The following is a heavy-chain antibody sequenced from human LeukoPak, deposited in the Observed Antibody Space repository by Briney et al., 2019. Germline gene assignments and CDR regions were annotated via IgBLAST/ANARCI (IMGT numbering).Heavy chain of an antibody. CDR3: ATHLITMIDTRAFDI. J-gene: IGHJ3*02. Sequence: ASVKVSCKASGYTFTSYAMNWVRQAPGQGLEWMGWINTNTGNPTYAQDFTGRFVFSLDTSVSTAYLQISSLKAEDTAVYYCATHLITMIDTRAFDIWGQGTMVTVSS. CDR1: GYTFTSYA. D-gene: IGHD3-22*01. V-gene: IGHV7-4-1*02. CDR2: INTNTGNP.